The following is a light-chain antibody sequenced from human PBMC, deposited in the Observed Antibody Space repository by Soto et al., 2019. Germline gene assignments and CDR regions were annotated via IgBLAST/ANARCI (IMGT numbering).Light chain of an antibody. J-gene: IGLJ1*01. V-gene: IGLV1-44*01. CDR1: SGSLS. CDR2: SNH. Sequence: QSVLTQPPSASGTHGQRVTISCSASSGSLSVDWYQHLPGTAPKLLIQSNHQRPSGVPDRFSGSKSGTSASLAISGLQSEDDADYYCAAWDDSLNGLYVFGTGTNLTVL. CDR3: AAWDDSLNGLYV.